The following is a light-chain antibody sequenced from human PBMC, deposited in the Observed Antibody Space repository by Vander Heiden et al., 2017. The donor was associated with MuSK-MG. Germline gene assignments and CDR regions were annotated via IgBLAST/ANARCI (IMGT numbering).Light chain of an antibody. CDR1: TSNIENNY. Sequence: QSVLTQPPSVSAAPGQKVTISCSGSTSNIENNYVSWYQQVPGIAPNSLIYDNDKRCSGIPDRFSGSKSGTSATLDITGLQTGDEAEYYCATWDRSLNSVVFGGGTKLTVL. J-gene: IGLJ2*01. V-gene: IGLV1-51*01. CDR3: ATWDRSLNSVV. CDR2: DND.